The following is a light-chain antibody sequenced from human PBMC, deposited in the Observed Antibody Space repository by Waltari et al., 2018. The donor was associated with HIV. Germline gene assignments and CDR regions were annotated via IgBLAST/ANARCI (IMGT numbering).Light chain of an antibody. CDR2: RNT. J-gene: IGLJ3*02. CDR3: SAWDDSLSGRV. Sequence: QSVLTQPPSASGTPGQGVPTLCSGSISTIVNNYIYWYQQLPGTSPKLLIYRNTQRPSGVPDRFSGSKSGTSASLAISDLRSEDEADYYCSAWDDSLSGRVFGGGTKLTVL. V-gene: IGLV1-47*01. CDR1: ISTIVNNY.